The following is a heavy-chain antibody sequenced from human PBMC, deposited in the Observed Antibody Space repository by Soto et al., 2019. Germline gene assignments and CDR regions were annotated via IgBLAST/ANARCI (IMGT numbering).Heavy chain of an antibody. CDR3: ARGAPLGYCSSTSCYDLFDP. J-gene: IGHJ5*02. D-gene: IGHD2-2*01. CDR2: ISSSSSDI. CDR1: GFTFSSYS. Sequence: GGSLRLSCAASGFTFSSYSMNWVRQAPGKGLEWVSSISSSSSDIYYADSVKGRFTISRDNAKNSLYLQMNSLRAEDTAVYDCARGAPLGYCSSTSCYDLFDPWGQGTLVTVSS. V-gene: IGHV3-21*01.